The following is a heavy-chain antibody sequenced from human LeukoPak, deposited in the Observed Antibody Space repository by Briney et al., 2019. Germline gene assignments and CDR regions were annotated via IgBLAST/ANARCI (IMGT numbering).Heavy chain of an antibody. V-gene: IGHV4-34*01. CDR2: INHSGST. CDR1: GGSFSGYY. J-gene: IGHJ4*02. D-gene: IGHD2-15*01. Sequence: SETLSLTCAVYGGSFSGYYWSWIRQPPGKGLDWIGEINHSGSTNYNPSLKSRVTISVDTSKNQFSLKLSSVTAADTAVYYCARGVSPFVGSGERYYFDYWGQGTLVTVSS. CDR3: ARGVSPFVGSGERYYFDY.